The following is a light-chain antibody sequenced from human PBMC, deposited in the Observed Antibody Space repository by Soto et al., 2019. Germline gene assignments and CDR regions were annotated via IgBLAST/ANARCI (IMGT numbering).Light chain of an antibody. V-gene: IGKV3-20*01. CDR3: HQYGASPWT. Sequence: EIVLTQSPGILSLSPGERASLSCRASQSVSSNYFAWFQQRPGQAPRLLIYGVSTRATGTPDRFSASGSATEFTLNINRLEPEDFAVYYCHQYGASPWTFGQGTKVDI. CDR2: GVS. J-gene: IGKJ1*01. CDR1: QSVSSNY.